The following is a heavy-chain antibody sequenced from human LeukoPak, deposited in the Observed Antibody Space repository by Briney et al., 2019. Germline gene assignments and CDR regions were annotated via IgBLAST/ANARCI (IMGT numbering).Heavy chain of an antibody. CDR3: AKVGY. V-gene: IGHV3-30-3*01. J-gene: IGHJ4*02. CDR2: ISYDGSNK. CDR1: GFTFSSYA. Sequence: GGSLRLSCAASGFTFSSYAMHWVRQAPGKGLEWVAVISYDGSNKYYADSVKGRFTISRDNSKNTLYLQMNSLRAEDTAVYYCAKVGYWGQGTLVTVSS.